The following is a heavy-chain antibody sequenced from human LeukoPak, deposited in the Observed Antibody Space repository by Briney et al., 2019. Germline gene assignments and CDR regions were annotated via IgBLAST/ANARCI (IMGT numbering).Heavy chain of an antibody. J-gene: IGHJ4*02. CDR1: GGSISNYY. D-gene: IGHD6-19*01. CDR2: IYTSGST. V-gene: IGHV4-4*07. CDR3: ARDLRGSGWYYFDY. Sequence: PSETLSLTCTVSGGSISNYYWSWIRQPAGKGLEWIGRIYTSGSTNYNPSLKSRVTMSVDTSKNQFSLKLSSVTAADTAVYYCARDLRGSGWYYFDYWGQGTLVTVSS.